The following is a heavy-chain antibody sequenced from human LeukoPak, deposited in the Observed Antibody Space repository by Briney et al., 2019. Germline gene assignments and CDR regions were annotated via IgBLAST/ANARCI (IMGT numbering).Heavy chain of an antibody. CDR1: GYTFTTYW. CDR3: VRHGLGSSWFGFDN. V-gene: IGHV5-51*01. Sequence: GESLKISCKGSGYTFTTYWIGWVRQMPGKSLEWMGIVYPGDSDPRYSPSFQGQVPISADTSISTAYLQWSSLKASDSAMYYCVRHGLGSSWFGFDNWGQGTLVTVSS. D-gene: IGHD6-13*01. J-gene: IGHJ4*02. CDR2: VYPGDSDP.